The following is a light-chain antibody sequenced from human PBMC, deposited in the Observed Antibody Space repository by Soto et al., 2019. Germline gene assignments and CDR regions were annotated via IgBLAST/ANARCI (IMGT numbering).Light chain of an antibody. V-gene: IGKV1-17*01. CDR3: QQRSNWPWT. J-gene: IGKJ1*01. CDR2: AAS. CDR1: QDIQNA. Sequence: DTQMTQSPSTISASVGDRVTITCRASQDIQNALGWYQQKPGKAPKRLIYAASSLQSGVPSRFSGSRSGTEFTLTISSLQPEEFATYYCQQRSNWPWTFGQGTKVDIK.